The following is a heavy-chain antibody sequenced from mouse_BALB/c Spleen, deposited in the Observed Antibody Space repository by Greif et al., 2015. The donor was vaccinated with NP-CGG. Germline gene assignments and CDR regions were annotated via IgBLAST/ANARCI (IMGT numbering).Heavy chain of an antibody. D-gene: IGHD1-1*01. J-gene: IGHJ1*01. CDR2: ISYSGST. V-gene: IGHV3-8*02. Sequence: EVKLVESGPSLMKPSQTLSLTCSVTGDSITSGYWNWIRKFPGNKLEYMGYISYSGSTYYNPSLKSRISITRDTSKNXYYLQLNSVTTEDTATYYCYYGSSYWYFDVWGAGTTVTVSS. CDR1: GDSITSGY. CDR3: YYGSSYWYFDV.